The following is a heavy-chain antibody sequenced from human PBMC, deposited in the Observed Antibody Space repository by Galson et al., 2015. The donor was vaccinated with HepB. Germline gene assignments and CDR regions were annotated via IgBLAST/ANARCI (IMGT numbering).Heavy chain of an antibody. D-gene: IGHD2-21*01. CDR3: AAYLSLVPH. J-gene: IGHJ4*02. CDR1: GFTIDDHY. CDR2: IFGYTGGGP. V-gene: IGHV3-53*01. Sequence: SLRLSCAASGFTIDDHYMTWVRQAPGKGLQWVSLIFGYTGGGPYYADSVKGRFTVSRDISKNTLFLQMNNLRAEDTAVYYCAAYLSLVPHWGQGTLVTVSS.